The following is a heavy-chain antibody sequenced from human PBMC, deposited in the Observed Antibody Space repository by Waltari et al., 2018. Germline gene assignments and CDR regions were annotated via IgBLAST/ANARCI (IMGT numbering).Heavy chain of an antibody. Sequence: EVQLVQSGAEVKKPGATVKISCKVSGYTFTDYYMHWVQQAPGKGLGGMGLVDSEDGETIYAEKLQGRVTITADTSTDTAYMGLISLRSEDTAVYYCAATGGSSGYYGGYWGQGTLVTVSS. V-gene: IGHV1-69-2*01. CDR3: AATGGSSGYYGGY. CDR1: GYTFTDYY. D-gene: IGHD3-22*01. J-gene: IGHJ4*02. CDR2: VDSEDGET.